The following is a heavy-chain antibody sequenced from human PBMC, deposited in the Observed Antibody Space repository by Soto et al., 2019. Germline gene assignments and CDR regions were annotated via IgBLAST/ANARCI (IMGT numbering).Heavy chain of an antibody. CDR1: GFTFSSYA. V-gene: IGHV3-23*01. D-gene: IGHD3-9*01. Sequence: VQLLESGGGLVQPGGSLRLSCAASGFTFSSYAMSWVRQAPGKGLEWVSAISGSGGSTYYADSVKGRFTISRDNSKNTLSLQMNSLRAEDTAIDYCAKDKYDILTGTDYWGQGTLVTVSS. CDR2: ISGSGGST. CDR3: AKDKYDILTGTDY. J-gene: IGHJ4*02.